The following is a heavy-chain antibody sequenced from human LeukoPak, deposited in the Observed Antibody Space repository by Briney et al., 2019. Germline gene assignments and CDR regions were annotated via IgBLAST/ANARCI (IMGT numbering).Heavy chain of an antibody. V-gene: IGHV1-69*04. D-gene: IGHD1-1*01. CDR3: AKPRVPDYYYYYMDV. CDR2: IIPILGIA. CDR1: GGTFSSYA. J-gene: IGHJ6*03. Sequence: ASVKVSCKASGGTFSSYAISWVRQAPGQGLEWVGRIIPILGIANYAQKFQGRVTITADKSTSTAYMELSSLRSEDTAVYYCAKPRVPDYYYYYMDVWGKGTTVTVSS.